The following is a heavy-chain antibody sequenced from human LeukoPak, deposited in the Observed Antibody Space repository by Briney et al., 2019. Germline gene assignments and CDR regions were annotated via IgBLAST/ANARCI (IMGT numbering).Heavy chain of an antibody. J-gene: IGHJ4*02. D-gene: IGHD3-10*01. CDR2: INHSGST. CDR3: ARHRETITMVRGVERPPRPSHYYFDY. Sequence: SETLSLTCAVYGGSFSGYYWSWIRQPPGKGLEWIGEINHSGSTNYNPSLKSRVTISVDTSKNQFSLKLSSVTAADTAVYYCARHRETITMVRGVERPPRPSHYYFDYWGQGTLVTVSS. V-gene: IGHV4-34*01. CDR1: GGSFSGYY.